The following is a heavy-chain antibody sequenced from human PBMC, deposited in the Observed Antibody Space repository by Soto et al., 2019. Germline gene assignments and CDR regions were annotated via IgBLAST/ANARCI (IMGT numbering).Heavy chain of an antibody. CDR3: ARTIHLGELYFDY. Sequence: SETLSLTCAVSGYSISSSNWWGWIRQPPGKGLEWIGYIYYSGSTYYNPSLKSRVTMSVDTSKNQFSLKLSSVTAVDTAVYYCARTIHLGELYFDYWGQGTLVTSPQ. J-gene: IGHJ4*02. CDR2: IYYSGST. D-gene: IGHD3-16*01. CDR1: GYSISSSNW. V-gene: IGHV4-28*01.